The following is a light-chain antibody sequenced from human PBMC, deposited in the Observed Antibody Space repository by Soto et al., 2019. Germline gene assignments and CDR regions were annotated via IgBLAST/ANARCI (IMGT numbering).Light chain of an antibody. J-gene: IGKJ1*01. CDR2: AAS. V-gene: IGKV1-39*01. Sequence: IQLTQSPSSLSASVGDSVTITCRASQSVSIYLNWYQQKPGKAPNLLISAASSLQNGVPSRFRGSGSGTDFTLTISGLQPEDFATYYCQQSYSTPPWTFGQGTKVDIK. CDR1: QSVSIY. CDR3: QQSYSTPPWT.